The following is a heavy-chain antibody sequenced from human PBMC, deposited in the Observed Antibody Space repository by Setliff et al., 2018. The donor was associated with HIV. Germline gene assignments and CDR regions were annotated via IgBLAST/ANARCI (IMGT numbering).Heavy chain of an antibody. Sequence: GGSLRLSCVTSGFTFTSHSMNWVRLRPGKGLEWVASISGSGTYTHYADSVWGRFTVSRDNAKNSLWLQLDSLKVEDTALYFCVRSLSGNSSTYYWAFDFWGQGAPVTVSS. D-gene: IGHD3-22*01. CDR3: VRSLSGNSSTYYWAFDF. CDR2: ISGSGTYT. J-gene: IGHJ4*02. V-gene: IGHV3-21*01. CDR1: GFTFTSHS.